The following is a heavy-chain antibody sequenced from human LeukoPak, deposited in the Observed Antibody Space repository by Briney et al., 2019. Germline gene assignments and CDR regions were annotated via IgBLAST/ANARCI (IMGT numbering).Heavy chain of an antibody. CDR3: AKSQLIGSYHPPGY. J-gene: IGHJ4*02. CDR1: GFTFSSFH. V-gene: IGHV3-23*01. CDR2: ISGSGETT. D-gene: IGHD3-10*01. Sequence: GGSLRLSCEASGFTFSSFHMSWVRQAPGKGLEWVSAISGSGETTYYADSVKGRFTVSRDNSKNTLSLQMDSLRPEDTAVYYCAKSQLIGSYHPPGYWGQGTLVTVSS.